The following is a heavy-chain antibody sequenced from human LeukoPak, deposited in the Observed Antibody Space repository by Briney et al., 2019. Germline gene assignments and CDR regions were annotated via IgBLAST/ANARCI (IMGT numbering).Heavy chain of an antibody. CDR1: GFTPLANR. V-gene: IGHV3-7*01. CDR2: IKEDGGEK. CDR3: ARDFGYCSGGSCYTRMDV. D-gene: IGHD2-15*01. Sequence: GGSLRLSRAPPGFTPLANRICSGREAPGEGLKWVSNIKEDGGEKNSVDSVKGRFIISRDNAKNSLYLQMNSLRAEDTAVYYCARDFGYCSGGSCYTRMDVWGKGTTVTVSS. J-gene: IGHJ6*03.